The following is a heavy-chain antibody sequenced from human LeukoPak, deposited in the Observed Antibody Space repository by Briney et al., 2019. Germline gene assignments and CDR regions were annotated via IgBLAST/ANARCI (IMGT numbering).Heavy chain of an antibody. CDR2: MNPNSGNT. Sequence: ASVKVSFKASGYTFTSYDINWVRQATGQGLEWMGWMNPNSGNTGYAQKFQDRVTITRNTSISTAYMELSSLRSEDTAVYYCARCNYDSSGYYYEAYYYYYYYMDVWGKGTTVTVSS. CDR1: GYTFTSYD. J-gene: IGHJ6*03. CDR3: ARCNYDSSGYYYEAYYYYYYYMDV. D-gene: IGHD3-22*01. V-gene: IGHV1-8*03.